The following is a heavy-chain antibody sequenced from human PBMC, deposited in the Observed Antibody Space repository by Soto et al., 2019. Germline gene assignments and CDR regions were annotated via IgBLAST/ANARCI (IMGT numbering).Heavy chain of an antibody. CDR1: GFTFSSYA. Sequence: GGSLRLSCAASGFTFSSYALSWVRQAPGKGLQWVSTISGSGGSTYYADSVKGRFTISRDNSKNTLYLQMDSLRAEDTAVYYCAKDIDYDFWRGYFAYWGQGALVTVS. V-gene: IGHV3-23*01. D-gene: IGHD3-3*01. J-gene: IGHJ4*02. CDR3: AKDIDYDFWRGYFAY. CDR2: ISGSGGST.